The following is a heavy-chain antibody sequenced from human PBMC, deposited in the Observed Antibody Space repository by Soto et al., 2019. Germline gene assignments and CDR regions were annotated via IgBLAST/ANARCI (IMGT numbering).Heavy chain of an antibody. Sequence: QVQLQQWGAGLLKPSETLSLTCAVYGGSFSGYYWSWIRQPPGKGLEWIGEINHSGSTNYNPSLKSRVTISVDTSKNQFSLKLSSVTAADTAVYYCARARWVYAIRGFDYWGQGTLVTVSS. CDR2: INHSGST. CDR1: GGSFSGYY. J-gene: IGHJ4*02. D-gene: IGHD2-8*01. CDR3: ARARWVYAIRGFDY. V-gene: IGHV4-34*01.